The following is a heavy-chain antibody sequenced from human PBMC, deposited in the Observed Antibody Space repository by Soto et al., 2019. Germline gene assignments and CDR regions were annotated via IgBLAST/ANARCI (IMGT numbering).Heavy chain of an antibody. Sequence: QVQLVQSGAEVKKPGASVKVSCKASGYTFTSYYMHWVRQAPGQGFEWMGIINPSGGSTSYAQKFQGRVTMTRDTSTSTVYMELSSLRSEDTAVYYCARGPNYYDSSGYYTCFDYWGQGTLVTVSS. V-gene: IGHV1-46*01. CDR1: GYTFTSYY. CDR2: INPSGGST. J-gene: IGHJ4*02. CDR3: ARGPNYYDSSGYYTCFDY. D-gene: IGHD3-22*01.